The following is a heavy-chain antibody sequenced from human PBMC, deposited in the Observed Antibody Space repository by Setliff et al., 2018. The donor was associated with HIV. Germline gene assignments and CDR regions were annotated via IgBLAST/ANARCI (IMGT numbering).Heavy chain of an antibody. V-gene: IGHV1-69*13. J-gene: IGHJ4*02. D-gene: IGHD3-22*01. CDR2: IIPVFGTT. Sequence: ASVKVSCKSSGGTFSRYTISWVRQAPGQGLEWMGGIIPVFGTTNYAQKFQGRISITADASTTTAYMELNNLKSEDTAVYYCARDNYYDSSGALAYWGQGTLVTVSS. CDR1: GGTFSRYT. CDR3: ARDNYYDSSGALAY.